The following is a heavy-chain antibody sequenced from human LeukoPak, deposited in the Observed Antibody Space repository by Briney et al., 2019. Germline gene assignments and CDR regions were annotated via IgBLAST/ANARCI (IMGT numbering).Heavy chain of an antibody. CDR2: IGKDGSWI. D-gene: IGHD2/OR15-2a*01. V-gene: IGHV3-7*01. Sequence: GGSLRLSCAASGFSLSGYWMSWVRQAPGQGLEWVANIGKDGSWIHYTDSVKGRFTISRDNAKNSLSLQMNSLRADDTAIYYCARDLDFYATDYWGQGTLVTVSS. J-gene: IGHJ4*02. CDR3: ARDLDFYATDY. CDR1: GFSLSGYW.